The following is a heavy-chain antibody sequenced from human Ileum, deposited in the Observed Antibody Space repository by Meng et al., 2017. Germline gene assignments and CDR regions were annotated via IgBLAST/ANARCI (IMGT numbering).Heavy chain of an antibody. CDR2: INWISGAG. D-gene: IGHD2-15*01. CDR1: GFTFDEYG. V-gene: IGHV3-9*01. Sequence: GGSLRLSCAVSGFTFDEYGMHWVRQAPGKGLEWVSGINWISGAGGYADSVTGRFTISRDNAQSSLVLQLNSLRAEDTALYICAKLSHAGVVDGVFDYWGQGTLVTVSS. J-gene: IGHJ4*02. CDR3: AKLSHAGVVDGVFDY.